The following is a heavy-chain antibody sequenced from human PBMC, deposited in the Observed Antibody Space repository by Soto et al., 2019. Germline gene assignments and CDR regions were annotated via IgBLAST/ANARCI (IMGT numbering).Heavy chain of an antibody. CDR3: ARPIAAAGRGYYFDY. CDR1: GYTFTSYA. CDR2: INAGNGNT. D-gene: IGHD6-13*01. J-gene: IGHJ4*02. V-gene: IGHV1-3*01. Sequence: APVKVSCKASGYTFTSYAMHWVRQAPGQRLEWMGWINAGNGNTKYSQEFQGRVTITRDTSASTAYMELSSLRSEDTAVYYCARPIAAAGRGYYFDYWGQGTLVTVSS.